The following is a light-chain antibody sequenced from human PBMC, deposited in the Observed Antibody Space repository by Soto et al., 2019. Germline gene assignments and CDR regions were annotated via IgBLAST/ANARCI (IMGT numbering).Light chain of an antibody. V-gene: IGKV1-12*01. CDR3: QQANRFPIT. Sequence: DIQMTQSPSSVSASVGDRVTVTCRASQGISNWLAWYQQKAGRAPKLLISGASNLQSEVPSRFSGSRSGTDFNLTISSLQPVDFATYYCQQANRFPITFGQGTRLEIK. J-gene: IGKJ5*01. CDR1: QGISNW. CDR2: GAS.